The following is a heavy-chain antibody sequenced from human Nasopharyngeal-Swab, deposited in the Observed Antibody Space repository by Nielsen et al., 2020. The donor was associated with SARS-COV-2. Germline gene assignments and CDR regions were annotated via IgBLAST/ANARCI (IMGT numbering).Heavy chain of an antibody. Sequence: WIRQPPGKGLEWIGYIYYSGSTNYNPSLKSRVTISVDTSKNQFSLKLSSVIAADTAVYYCARVWGATCLNWGQGTLVTVSS. V-gene: IGHV4-59*01. CDR3: ARVWGATCLN. J-gene: IGHJ4*02. D-gene: IGHD1-26*01. CDR2: IYYSGST.